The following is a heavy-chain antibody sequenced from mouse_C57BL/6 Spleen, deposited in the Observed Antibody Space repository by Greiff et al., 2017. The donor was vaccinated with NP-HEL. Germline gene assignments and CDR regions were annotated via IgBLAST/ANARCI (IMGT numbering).Heavy chain of an antibody. CDR2: INPYNGDT. Sequence: VQLKQSGPELVKPGDSVKISCKASGYSFTGYFMNWVMQSHGKSLEWIGRINPYNGDTFYNQKFKGKATLTVDKSSSTAHMELRSLTSEDSAVYYCARSYYGSSGYYAMDYWGQGTSVTVSS. CDR1: GYSFTGYF. D-gene: IGHD1-1*01. V-gene: IGHV1-20*01. CDR3: ARSYYGSSGYYAMDY. J-gene: IGHJ4*01.